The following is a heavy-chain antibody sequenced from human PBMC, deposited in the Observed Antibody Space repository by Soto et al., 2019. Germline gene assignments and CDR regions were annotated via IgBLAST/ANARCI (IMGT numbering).Heavy chain of an antibody. CDR3: AHRPGGYLSGWDNGYFDY. Sequence: GSGPTLVNPTQTLTLTCTVSGFSFTTSQVGVGWIRQPPGKAQGWLALIYWDDDKRYSPSLRNRLSITKDTSKNQVVLTMTNMDPVDTATYYCAHRPGGYLSGWDNGYFDYWGRGALVTVSS. CDR2: IYWDDDK. V-gene: IGHV2-5*02. D-gene: IGHD6-19*01. J-gene: IGHJ4*02. CDR1: GFSFTTSQVG.